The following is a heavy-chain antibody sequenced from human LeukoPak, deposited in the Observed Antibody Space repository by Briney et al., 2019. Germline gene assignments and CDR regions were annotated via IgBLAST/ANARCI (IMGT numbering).Heavy chain of an antibody. Sequence: SETLSLTCTVSGGSISSSSYYWGWIRQPPGKGLEWIGSIYYSGSTYYNPSLKSRVTISVDTSKNQFSLKLSSVTAADTAVYYCARGPYGSGSYHQPRRYYYYYYGMDVWGQGTTVTVSS. V-gene: IGHV4-39*01. CDR3: ARGPYGSGSYHQPRRYYYYYYGMDV. CDR2: IYYSGST. J-gene: IGHJ6*02. CDR1: GGSISSSSYY. D-gene: IGHD3-10*01.